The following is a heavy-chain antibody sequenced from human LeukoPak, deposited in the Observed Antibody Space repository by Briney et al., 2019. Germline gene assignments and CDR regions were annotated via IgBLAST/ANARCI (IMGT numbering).Heavy chain of an antibody. CDR3: ARGGPAGLDP. CDR2: ISAYNGHT. J-gene: IGHJ5*02. V-gene: IGHV1-18*01. Sequence: ASVKVSCKASGYTFNNYGFSWVRQAPGQGLEWMGWISAYNGHTKNAQKFQGRVTMTTDTSTSTVNMELRSLRSDDTAVYYCARGGPAGLDPWGQGTLVTVSS. CDR1: GYTFNNYG.